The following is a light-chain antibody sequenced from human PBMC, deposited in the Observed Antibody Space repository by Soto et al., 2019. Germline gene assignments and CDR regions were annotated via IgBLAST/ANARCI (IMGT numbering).Light chain of an antibody. CDR2: DAS. Sequence: IVLAQSPATLSLSPGERATLSCGASQSINSRSLAWYQQKPGQAPRLLIYDASTRATGIPARFSGSGSGTEFTLTISSLQSEDFAVYYCQQYTNWPRTFAQGTKVDIK. CDR3: QQYTNWPRT. J-gene: IGKJ1*01. CDR1: QSINSRS. V-gene: IGKV3-15*01.